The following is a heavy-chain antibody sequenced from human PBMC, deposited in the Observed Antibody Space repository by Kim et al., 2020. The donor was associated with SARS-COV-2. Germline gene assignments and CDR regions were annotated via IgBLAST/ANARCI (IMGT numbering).Heavy chain of an antibody. CDR1: GFSFSSYA. Sequence: GGSLRLSCAASGFSFSSYAMHWVRQAPGKGLEWVADISYDGSNKYYADSVKGRFTIFRDSSKSTLYLQMDSLRPADTAVYYCATLLGTQLWQNFDYWGQGTLVTVSS. CDR3: ATLLGTQLWQNFDY. J-gene: IGHJ4*02. D-gene: IGHD5-18*01. V-gene: IGHV3-30*04. CDR2: ISYDGSNK.